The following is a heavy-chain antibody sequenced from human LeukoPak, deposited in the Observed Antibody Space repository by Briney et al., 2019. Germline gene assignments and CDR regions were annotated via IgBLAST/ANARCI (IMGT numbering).Heavy chain of an antibody. CDR1: GGSISSYY. D-gene: IGHD3-10*01. CDR3: ARLGYYGSGSYGAIPYYYYYGMDV. J-gene: IGHJ6*02. Sequence: SETLSLTCTVSGGSISSYYWSWIRQPPGKGLEWIGYIYYSGSTNYSPSLKSRVTISVDTSKNQFSLKLSSVTAADTAVYYCARLGYYGSGSYGAIPYYYYYGMDVWGQGTTVTVSS. CDR2: IYYSGST. V-gene: IGHV4-59*08.